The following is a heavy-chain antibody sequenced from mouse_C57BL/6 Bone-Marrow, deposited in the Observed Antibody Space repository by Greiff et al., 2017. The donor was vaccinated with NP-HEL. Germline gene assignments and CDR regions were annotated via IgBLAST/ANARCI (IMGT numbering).Heavy chain of an antibody. CDR2: INYDGSST. J-gene: IGHJ4*01. V-gene: IGHV5-16*01. Sequence: EVQVVESEGGLVQPGSSMKLSCTASGFTFSDYYMAWVRQVPEKGLEWVANINYDGSSTYYLDSLKSRFIISRDNAKNILYLQMSSLKSEDTATYYCARGGFTYAMDYWGQGTSVTVSS. CDR3: ARGGFTYAMDY. CDR1: GFTFSDYY.